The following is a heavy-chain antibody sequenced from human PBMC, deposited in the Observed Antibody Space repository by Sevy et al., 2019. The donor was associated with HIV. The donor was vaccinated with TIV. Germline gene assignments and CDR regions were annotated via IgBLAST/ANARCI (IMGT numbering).Heavy chain of an antibody. D-gene: IGHD3-3*01. Sequence: GGSLRLSCAASGFTFSDYVMTWVRQAPGKGLEWVSAIGRNGDTTDYADSVKGRFTISRDNSKNTLFLQMNSLRDEDTVLYYCARLERFAYSGQGTLVTVSS. CDR1: GFTFSDYV. V-gene: IGHV3-23*01. CDR3: ARLERFAY. J-gene: IGHJ4*02. CDR2: IGRNGDTT.